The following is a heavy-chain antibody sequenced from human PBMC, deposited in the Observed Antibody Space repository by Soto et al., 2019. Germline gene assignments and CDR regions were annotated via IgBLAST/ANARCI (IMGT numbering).Heavy chain of an antibody. D-gene: IGHD4-17*01. V-gene: IGHV3-23*01. CDR3: AKAGGSTTVITPFDY. CDR1: GFTFKNYA. J-gene: IGHJ4*02. Sequence: EVQLLESGGDLVQPGGSLRLLCAASGFTFKNYAMNWVRQAPGKGLEWVSSLSDTGDDTYYTDSVKGRFTISRDNPTNTLFLQMNRLRAEDTAVYYCAKAGGSTTVITPFDYWGQGTLVTVSS. CDR2: LSDTGDDT.